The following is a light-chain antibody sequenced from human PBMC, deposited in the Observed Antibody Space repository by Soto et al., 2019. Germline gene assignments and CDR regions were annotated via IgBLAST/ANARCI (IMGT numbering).Light chain of an antibody. V-gene: IGKV1-5*03. Sequence: DIQMTQSPSTLSASVGDRVVITCRASRSISNWLAWYQQRPGKAPKLLIYDASSLESGVPSRFSGRGSGTEFTLTISSLQPDDFATYFCQQYNNYSPYTFGQGTKVDI. CDR1: RSISNW. CDR3: QQYNNYSPYT. CDR2: DAS. J-gene: IGKJ2*01.